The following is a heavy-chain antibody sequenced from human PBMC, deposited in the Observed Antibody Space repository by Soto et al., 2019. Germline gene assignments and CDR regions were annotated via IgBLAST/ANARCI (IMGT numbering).Heavy chain of an antibody. CDR1: GFTVSNNY. Sequence: EVQVVESGGGLVQPGGSLRLSCAASGFTVSNNYMTWVRQAPGKGLEWVSLIYSRGGTDYADSVKGRFTISRDNSKNMVYLQMNSLRVEDTAVYYCARGGSGSQTVGYWGQGARVPVSS. J-gene: IGHJ4*02. CDR2: IYSRGGT. CDR3: ARGGSGSQTVGY. D-gene: IGHD1-26*01. V-gene: IGHV3-66*01.